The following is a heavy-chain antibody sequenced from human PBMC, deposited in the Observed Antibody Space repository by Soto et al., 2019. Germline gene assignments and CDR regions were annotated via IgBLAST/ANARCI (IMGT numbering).Heavy chain of an antibody. Sequence: GGALRLSCAASGFNFSDSHMSWIRQAPGKGLGGVSHISSSGSTIYYADSVKGRFTISRDNAKNSLYLQMNSLRAEDTAVYYCARQKAWTGEWLSLYAPGMDVWGQGTTVTVSS. CDR1: GFNFSDSH. J-gene: IGHJ6*02. CDR3: ARQKAWTGEWLSLYAPGMDV. CDR2: ISSSGSTI. V-gene: IGHV3-11*01. D-gene: IGHD3-22*01.